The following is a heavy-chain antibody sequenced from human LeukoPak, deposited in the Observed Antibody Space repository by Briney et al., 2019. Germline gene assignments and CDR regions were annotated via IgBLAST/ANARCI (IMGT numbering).Heavy chain of an antibody. CDR2: ISYDGSNK. V-gene: IGHV3-30-3*01. J-gene: IGHJ3*01. CDR3: AKDLPLKT. CDR1: GFTFSSYA. Sequence: PGGSLRLSCAASGFTFSSYAMHWVRQAPGKGLEWVAVISYDGSNKYYADSVKGRFTISRDNSKNTLYLQMNSLRAEDTAVYYCAKDLPLKTWGQGTMVTVSS.